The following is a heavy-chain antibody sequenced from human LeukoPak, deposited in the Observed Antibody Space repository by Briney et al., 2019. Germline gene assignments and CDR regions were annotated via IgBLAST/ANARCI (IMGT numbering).Heavy chain of an antibody. D-gene: IGHD3-10*01. CDR2: IKQDGSEI. CDR3: ARDEPGYGEFLLY. CDR1: GFTFRSYW. Sequence: GGSLRLSCAVSGFTFRSYWMSWVRQAPGKGLEWVANIKQDGSEIYYVDSVKGRFTISRDNTRNSMYLQMNSLRAEDTAVYYCARDEPGYGEFLLYWGQGTLVTVSS. V-gene: IGHV3-7*01. J-gene: IGHJ4*02.